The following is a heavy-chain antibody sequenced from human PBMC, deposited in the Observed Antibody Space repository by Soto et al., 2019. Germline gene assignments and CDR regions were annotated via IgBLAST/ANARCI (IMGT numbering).Heavy chain of an antibody. CDR1: GYTFTGYY. V-gene: IGHV1-2*02. D-gene: IGHD2-21*02. J-gene: IGHJ4*02. CDR2: INPNSGGT. Sequence: ASVKVSCKASGYTFTGYYMHWVRQAPGQGLEWMGWINPNSGGTNYAQKFQGRVTMTRDTSISTAYMELSRLRSDDTAVYYCARVQKSIVVATPPGYWGQGTLVTVSS. CDR3: ARVQKSIVVATPPGY.